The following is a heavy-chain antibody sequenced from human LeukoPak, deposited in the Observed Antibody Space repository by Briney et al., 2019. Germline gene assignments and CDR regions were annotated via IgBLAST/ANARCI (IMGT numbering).Heavy chain of an antibody. CDR3: ARDPALTFNWFDP. Sequence: KPSETLSLTCGVSGYSISSGHYWAWIRQPPGKGLEWIASIYNSGTTYSNPSLQSRISLSVDTSKNQFSLNVSSVTAADTAVYCCARDPALTFNWFDPWGQGTLVTVSS. CDR2: IYNSGTT. D-gene: IGHD2-21*02. J-gene: IGHJ5*02. V-gene: IGHV4-38-2*02. CDR1: GYSISSGHY.